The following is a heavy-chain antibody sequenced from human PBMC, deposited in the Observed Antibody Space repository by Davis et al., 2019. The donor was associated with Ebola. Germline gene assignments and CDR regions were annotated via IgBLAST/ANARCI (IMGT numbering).Heavy chain of an antibody. D-gene: IGHD5-18*01. J-gene: IGHJ4*02. Sequence: SETLSLTCTVSGGSISSSSYYWGWIRQHPAKGLEWIGYIHYSGSTYYNPSLKSRVTISVDTSKNQFSLKLSSVTAAYTAVYYCARFSGYSYGSRYYFDYWGQGTLVTVSS. CDR3: ARFSGYSYGSRYYFDY. CDR1: GGSISSSSYY. V-gene: IGHV4-31*03. CDR2: IHYSGST.